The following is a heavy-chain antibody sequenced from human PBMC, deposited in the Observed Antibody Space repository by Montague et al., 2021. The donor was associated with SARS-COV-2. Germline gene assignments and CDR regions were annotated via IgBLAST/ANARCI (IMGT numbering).Heavy chain of an antibody. CDR2: TYYRSKWYN. CDR3: ARIPVGSKYYFDF. CDR1: GDSVSSNIAT. J-gene: IGHJ4*02. Sequence: YAISGDSVSSNIATWNWIRQSPSRGLEWLGRTYYRSKWYNDYAESVKSRITIDPDTSKHQFSLHLNSVTLEDTAVYYCARIPVGSKYYFDFWGQGTLVTVSS. V-gene: IGHV6-1*01. D-gene: IGHD2-2*01.